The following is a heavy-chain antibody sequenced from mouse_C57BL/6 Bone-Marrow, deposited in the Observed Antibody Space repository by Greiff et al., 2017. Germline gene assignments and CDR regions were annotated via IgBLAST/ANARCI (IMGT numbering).Heavy chain of an antibody. CDR3: ARTFYYYGNPEAWFAY. Sequence: QVQLKESDAELVKPGASVKISCKVSGYTFTDHTIHWMKQRPEQGLEWIGYIYPRDGSTKYNEKFKGKATLTADKSSSTAYMQLNSLTSEDSAVYFCARTFYYYGNPEAWFAYWGQGTLVTVSA. V-gene: IGHV1-78*01. CDR1: GYTFTDHT. D-gene: IGHD2-1*01. CDR2: IYPRDGST. J-gene: IGHJ3*01.